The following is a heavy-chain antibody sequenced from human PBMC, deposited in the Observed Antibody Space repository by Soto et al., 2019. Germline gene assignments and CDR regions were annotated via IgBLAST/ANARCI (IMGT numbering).Heavy chain of an antibody. D-gene: IGHD5-12*01. CDR3: ARATVEIVA. Sequence: SETLSLTCAAYCGSFSGYYWSWIRQPPGNGLYWIGDINHSVCTNXXPSLKSRXXISVDRSKNHXCLKLXPMTAADTAVYYCARATVEIVAWAEGTLVTVSS. V-gene: IGHV4-34*01. CDR2: INHSVCT. J-gene: IGHJ4*02. CDR1: CGSFSGYY.